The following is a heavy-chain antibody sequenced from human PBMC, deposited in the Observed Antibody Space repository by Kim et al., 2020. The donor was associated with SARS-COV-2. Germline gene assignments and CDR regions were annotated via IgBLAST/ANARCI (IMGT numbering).Heavy chain of an antibody. CDR1: GDSISSSSYH. CDR3: ARRRPRGGSFYLDY. J-gene: IGHJ4*01. V-gene: IGHV4-39*01. CDR2: IFYSGST. Sequence: SETLSLTCTVSGDSISSSSYHWDWIRQPPGKGLEWIGSIFYSGSTDYNPSLKSRVTISVDTSKNQFSLKLSSVTAADTAVYYCARRRPRGGSFYLDYWG. D-gene: IGHD1-26*01.